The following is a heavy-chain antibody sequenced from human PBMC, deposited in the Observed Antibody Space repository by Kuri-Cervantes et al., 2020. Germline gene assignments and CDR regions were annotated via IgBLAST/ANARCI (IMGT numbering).Heavy chain of an antibody. CDR1: GFTFGDYA. V-gene: IGHV3-9*01. CDR2: ISWNSGSI. CDR3: ARDLTSSSWPNWFDP. J-gene: IGHJ5*02. D-gene: IGHD6-13*01. Sequence: SLKISCAASGFTFGDYAMHWVRQAPGKGLEWVSGISWNSGSIGYADSVKGRFTISRDNAKNTLYLQMNSLRAEDTAVYYCARDLTSSSWPNWFDPWGQGALVTVSS.